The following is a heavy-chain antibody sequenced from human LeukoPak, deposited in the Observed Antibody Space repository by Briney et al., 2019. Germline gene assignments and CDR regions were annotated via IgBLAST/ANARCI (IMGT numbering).Heavy chain of an antibody. Sequence: PGGSLRLSCVASGFTFDDYGMGWVRQVPGRGLEWVSGTNWNGGSTGYADSVKGRFTTSRDNAKTSLYLQMNSLRAEDTAFYYCARGTEVYYDSSSYYSYWGQGTLVTVSS. CDR2: TNWNGGST. V-gene: IGHV3-20*04. CDR1: GFTFDDYG. CDR3: ARGTEVYYDSSSYYSY. J-gene: IGHJ4*02. D-gene: IGHD3-22*01.